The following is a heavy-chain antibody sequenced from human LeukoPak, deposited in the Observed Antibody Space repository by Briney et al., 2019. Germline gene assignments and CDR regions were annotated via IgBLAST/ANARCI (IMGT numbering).Heavy chain of an antibody. J-gene: IGHJ4*02. CDR2: IKEDGSET. CDR3: AKIAVAGTLDY. D-gene: IGHD6-19*01. V-gene: IGHV3-7*03. Sequence: GGSLRLSCEASGFTFRNYWMIWVRQAPGKGLERVANIKEDGSETYYVDSVKGRFTISRDNSKNTLYLQMNSLRAEDTAVYYCAKIAVAGTLDYWGQGTLVTVSS. CDR1: GFTFRNYW.